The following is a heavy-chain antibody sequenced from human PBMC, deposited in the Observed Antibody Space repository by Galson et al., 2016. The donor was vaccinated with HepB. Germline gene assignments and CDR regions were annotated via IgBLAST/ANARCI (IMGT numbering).Heavy chain of an antibody. CDR2: IGTAGDT. V-gene: IGHV3-13*01. Sequence: SLRLSCAASGFTFSSYDMHWVRQATGKGLEWVSAIGTAGDTYYPGSVKGRFTISRDNSKNTLFLQMDSLRLEDTAVYSCAKTGGNFWSGYYTGRLDTFDLWGLGTMVTVSS. D-gene: IGHD3-3*01. CDR1: GFTFSSYD. J-gene: IGHJ3*01. CDR3: AKTGGNFWSGYYTGRLDTFDL.